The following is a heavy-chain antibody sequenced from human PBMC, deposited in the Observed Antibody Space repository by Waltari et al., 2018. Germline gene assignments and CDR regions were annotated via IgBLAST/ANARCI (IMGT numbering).Heavy chain of an antibody. CDR1: GGSIISSAYY. CDR2: IFYSGTT. Sequence: QAQLQESGPGLVKPSETLSLTCIVTGGSIISSAYYWAWIRQPPGKGLEWIAGIFYSGTTYHNPSLESRVTISVDTSNNQFSLKLSSVTAADTAVYYCARQRYYSASSGPRGWRFDYWGQGALVTVSS. V-gene: IGHV4-39*01. CDR3: ARQRYYSASSGPRGWRFDY. D-gene: IGHD3-22*01. J-gene: IGHJ4*02.